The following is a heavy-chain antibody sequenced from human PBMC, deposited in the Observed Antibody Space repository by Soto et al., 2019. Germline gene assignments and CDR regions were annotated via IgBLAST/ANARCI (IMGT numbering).Heavy chain of an antibody. D-gene: IGHD3-9*01. V-gene: IGHV1-46*01. Sequence: ASVKVSCKASGYTFTSYYMHWVRQAPGQGLEWMGIINPSGGSTSYAQKFQGRVTMTRDTSTSTVYMELSSLRSEDTAVYYCARERTYYDILTGYWNPSYYYGLDLRRQGTTVTVSS. CDR1: GYTFTSYY. CDR3: ARERTYYDILTGYWNPSYYYGLDL. J-gene: IGHJ6*02. CDR2: INPSGGST.